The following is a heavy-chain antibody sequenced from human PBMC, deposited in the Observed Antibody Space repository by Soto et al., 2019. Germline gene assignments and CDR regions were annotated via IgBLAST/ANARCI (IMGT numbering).Heavy chain of an antibody. V-gene: IGHV3-30*18. CDR3: AKERYSSRSPDFDY. D-gene: IGHD6-13*01. J-gene: IGHJ4*02. CDR2: ISYDGTNK. Sequence: PGGSLRLSCVVSDFSFNDVWMDWVRQAPGKGLEWVAVISYDGTNKYYADSVKGRFTISRDNSKNTLYLQMNSLRAEDTAVYYCAKERYSSRSPDFDYWGQGTLVTVSS. CDR1: DFSFNDVW.